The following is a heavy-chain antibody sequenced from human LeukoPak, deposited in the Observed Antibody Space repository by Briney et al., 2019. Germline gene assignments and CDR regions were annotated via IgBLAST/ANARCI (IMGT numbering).Heavy chain of an antibody. V-gene: IGHV3-30*18. CDR3: AKSSSPPVTHYYYYMDV. Sequence: PGGSLRLSCAASGFTFSSYGMHWVRQAPGKGLEWVAVISYDGSNKYYADSVKGRFTISRDNSKNTLYLQMNSLRAEDTAVYYCAKSSSPPVTHYYYYMDVWGKGTTVTVSS. CDR1: GFTFSSYG. J-gene: IGHJ6*03. CDR2: ISYDGSNK. D-gene: IGHD4-23*01.